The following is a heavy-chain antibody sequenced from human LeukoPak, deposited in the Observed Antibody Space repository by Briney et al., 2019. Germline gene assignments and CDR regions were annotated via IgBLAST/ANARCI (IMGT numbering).Heavy chain of an antibody. J-gene: IGHJ6*03. V-gene: IGHV3-7*01. CDR3: ARTLGSGSSFYYYYYYYMDV. D-gene: IGHD3-10*01. Sequence: GGSLGLSCAASGFTFSSYWMSWVRQAPGKGLEWVANIKQDGSEKYYVDSVKGRFTISRDNAKNSLYLQMNSLRAEDTAVYYCARTLGSGSSFYYYYYYYMDVWGKGTTVTISS. CDR2: IKQDGSEK. CDR1: GFTFSSYW.